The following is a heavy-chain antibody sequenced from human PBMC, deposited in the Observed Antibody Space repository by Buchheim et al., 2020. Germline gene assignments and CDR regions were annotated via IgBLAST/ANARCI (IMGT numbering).Heavy chain of an antibody. Sequence: EVQLVESGGGLVQPGGSLRLSCAASGFTFSSYEMNWVRQAPGKGLEWVSYITSGGTTIYYAGSVKGRFTISRDNAKHSLYLPMNSLRAEDTAIDYCGGGSYFDYWGQGTL. CDR3: GGGSYFDY. CDR2: ITSGGTTI. CDR1: GFTFSSYE. D-gene: IGHD3-16*01. J-gene: IGHJ4*02. V-gene: IGHV3-48*03.